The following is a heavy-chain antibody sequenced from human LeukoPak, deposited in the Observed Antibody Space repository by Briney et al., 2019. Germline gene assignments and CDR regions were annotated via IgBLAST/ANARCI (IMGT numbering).Heavy chain of an antibody. Sequence: PGGSLSLSCAASGFTVSDNYMSWVRQAPGKGLEWVSVMYSRGDTYYAKSVKGRFTFSRDISKNTLYLQMNGLRTEDTAMYYCARDAPQVPAAGVLASWGQGTLVIVSS. D-gene: IGHD6-13*01. J-gene: IGHJ5*02. CDR3: ARDAPQVPAAGVLAS. CDR2: MYSRGDT. CDR1: GFTVSDNY. V-gene: IGHV3-53*01.